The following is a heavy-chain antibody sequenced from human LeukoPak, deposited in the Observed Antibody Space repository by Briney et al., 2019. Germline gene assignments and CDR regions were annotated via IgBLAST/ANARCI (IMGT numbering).Heavy chain of an antibody. CDR2: IIPIFGTA. CDR1: GGTFSNYA. V-gene: IGHV1-69*06. D-gene: IGHD5-18*01. CDR3: ARGVAAMVALVDY. Sequence: SVKVSCKASGGTFSNYAISWVRQAPGQGLEWMGGIIPIFGTANYAQKFRGRVTITADKSTRTAYMELSSLRSEDTAVYYCARGVAAMVALVDYWGQGTLVTVSS. J-gene: IGHJ4*02.